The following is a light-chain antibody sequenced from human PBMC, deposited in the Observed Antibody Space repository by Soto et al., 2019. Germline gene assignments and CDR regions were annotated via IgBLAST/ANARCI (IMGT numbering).Light chain of an antibody. J-gene: IGKJ1*01. Sequence: DIQMTQSPSTLSGSVGDRVTITCRASQTISSYLAWYQQKPGQAPKLLIYNASTLNSGVPSRFSGSGSGTDFTLTISRLQPDDFATYYCQHYNSYPETFGQGTKVELK. V-gene: IGKV1-5*03. CDR2: NAS. CDR1: QTISSY. CDR3: QHYNSYPET.